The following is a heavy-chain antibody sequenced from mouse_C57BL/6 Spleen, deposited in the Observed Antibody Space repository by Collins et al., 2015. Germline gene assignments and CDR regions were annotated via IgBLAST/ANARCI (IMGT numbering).Heavy chain of an antibody. J-gene: IGHJ3*01. Sequence: GDTNYNGKFEGKATLTADKSSSTAYMQLSSLTSEDSAVYFCARGPYWGQGTLVTVSA. V-gene: IGHV1-80*01. CDR3: ARGPY. CDR2: GDT.